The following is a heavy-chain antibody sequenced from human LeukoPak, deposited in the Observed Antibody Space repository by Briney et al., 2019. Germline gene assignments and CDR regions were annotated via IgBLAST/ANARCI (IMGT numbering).Heavy chain of an antibody. CDR1: GYTFTGYY. J-gene: IGHJ4*02. V-gene: IGHV1-2*02. CDR2: INPNSGGT. CDR3: ARDRYVARYFDY. D-gene: IGHD3-16*01. Sequence: ASVKVSCKASGYTFTGYYMHWVRQAPGQGLEWMGWINPNSGGTNCAQKFQGRVTMTRDTSISTAYMELSRLTSDDTAVYYCARDRYVARYFDYWGQGTLVTVSS.